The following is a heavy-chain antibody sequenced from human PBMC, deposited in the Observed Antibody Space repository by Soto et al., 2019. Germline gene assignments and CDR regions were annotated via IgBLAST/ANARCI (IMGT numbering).Heavy chain of an antibody. Sequence: SVKVSCKASGFTFTSSAVQWVRQARGQRREWIGWSVVGSGNTNYAQKFQERVTITRGMSTSTAYMELSSLRSEDTAVYYCAADPMGLRYYYYGMDVWGQGTTVTVSS. CDR3: AADPMGLRYYYYGMDV. V-gene: IGHV1-58*01. J-gene: IGHJ6*02. D-gene: IGHD3-10*01. CDR2: SVVGSGNT. CDR1: GFTFTSSA.